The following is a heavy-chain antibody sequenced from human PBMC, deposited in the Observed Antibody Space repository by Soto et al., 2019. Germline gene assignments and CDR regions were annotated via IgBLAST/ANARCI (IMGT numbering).Heavy chain of an antibody. CDR1: GFTFSSYG. CDR2: ISYDGSNK. J-gene: IGHJ4*02. CDR3: AKAPSRSTNIVVVTLPDY. D-gene: IGHD3-22*01. Sequence: GGSLRLSCAASGFTFSSYGMHWVRQAPGKGLEWVAVISYDGSNKYYADSVKGRFTISRDNSKNTLYLQMNSLSAEDTAVYYCAKAPSRSTNIVVVTLPDYWGQGTLDTDSP. V-gene: IGHV3-30*18.